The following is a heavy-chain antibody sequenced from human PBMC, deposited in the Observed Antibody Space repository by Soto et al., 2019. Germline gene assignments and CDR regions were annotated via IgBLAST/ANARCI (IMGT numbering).Heavy chain of an antibody. CDR2: ISYDGSNK. CDR1: GFTFSSYA. Sequence: PGGSLRLSCAASGFTFSSYAMHWVSQAPGRGLQWVAVISYDGSNKYYADSDNGRFTISRDNSKNTLYLQMNSLRAEDTAVYYCAKTHEGTHVWGKGTRVTVSS. V-gene: IGHV3-30-3*02. CDR3: AKTHEGTHV. D-gene: IGHD3-10*01. J-gene: IGHJ6*03.